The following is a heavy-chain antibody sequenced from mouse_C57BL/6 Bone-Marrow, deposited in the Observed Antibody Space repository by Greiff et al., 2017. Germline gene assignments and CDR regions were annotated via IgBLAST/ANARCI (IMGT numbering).Heavy chain of an antibody. D-gene: IGHD2-2*01. V-gene: IGHV5-4*03. Sequence: EVMLVESGGGLVKPGGSLKLSCAASGFTFSSYAMSWVRQTPEKRLEWVATISDGGSYTYYPDNVKGRFTISRDNAKNNLYLQMSHLKSEDTAMYYCARLWLDWYFDVWGTGTTVTGSS. CDR1: GFTFSSYA. CDR3: ARLWLDWYFDV. CDR2: ISDGGSYT. J-gene: IGHJ1*03.